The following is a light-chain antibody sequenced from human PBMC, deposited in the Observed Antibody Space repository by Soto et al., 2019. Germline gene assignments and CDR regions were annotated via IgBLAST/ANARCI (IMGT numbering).Light chain of an antibody. CDR2: LGS. V-gene: IGKV2-28*01. CDR1: QSLLQSNGYNS. CDR3: MQALQIPLT. Sequence: DIVMTQSPLSLPVTPGEPASISCRSSQSLLQSNGYNSLDWYLQKPGQSPQLLMYLGSKRASGVPDRLSGSGSGTDFTLKISRVEAEDVGVYYCMQALQIPLTFGGGTKVDIK. J-gene: IGKJ4*01.